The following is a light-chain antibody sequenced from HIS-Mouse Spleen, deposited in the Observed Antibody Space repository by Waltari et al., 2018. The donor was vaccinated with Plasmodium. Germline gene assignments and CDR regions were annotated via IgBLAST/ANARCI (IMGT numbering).Light chain of an antibody. CDR3: CSYAGSSTYV. V-gene: IGLV2-23*01. Sequence: QSALTQPASVSGSPGPSITISCPGPISCFGRSNLVAWYQQHPGKAPKLMIYEGSKRPSGVSNRFSGSKSGNTASLTISGLQAEDEADYYCCSYAGSSTYVFGTGTKVTVL. CDR1: ISCFGRSNL. J-gene: IGLJ1*01. CDR2: EGS.